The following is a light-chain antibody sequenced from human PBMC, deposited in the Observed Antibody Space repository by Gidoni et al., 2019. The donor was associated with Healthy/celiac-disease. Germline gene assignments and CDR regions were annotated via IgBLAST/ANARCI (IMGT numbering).Light chain of an antibody. V-gene: IGLV3-1*01. CDR1: NLGDKY. CDR3: QAWDSSTAGVV. Sequence: SYELTQPPSVSVSPGQTASITCSGDNLGDKYACWYQQTPGQSPVLVIYQDSKRPSGIPERFSGSNSGNTATLTISGTQAMDEADYYCQAWDSSTAGVVFGGGTKLTVL. CDR2: QDS. J-gene: IGLJ2*01.